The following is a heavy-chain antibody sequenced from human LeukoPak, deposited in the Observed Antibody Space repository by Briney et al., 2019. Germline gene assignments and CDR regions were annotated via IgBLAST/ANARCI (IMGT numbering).Heavy chain of an antibody. Sequence: SSETLSLTCTVSGGSISSYDWSWIRQPPAKGLEWIGYIYYSGRTVYNPSLKSRVTMSLDTSKNQFSLKLSSVTASDTAVYYCLGEPAGGFRFDYWGQGILVTVSS. J-gene: IGHJ4*02. CDR3: LGEPAGGFRFDY. V-gene: IGHV4-59*12. D-gene: IGHD1-14*01. CDR2: IYYSGRT. CDR1: GGSISSYD.